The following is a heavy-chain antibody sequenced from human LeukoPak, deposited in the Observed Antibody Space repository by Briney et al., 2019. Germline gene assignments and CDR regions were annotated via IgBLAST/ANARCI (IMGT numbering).Heavy chain of an antibody. J-gene: IGHJ4*02. D-gene: IGHD6-13*01. CDR2: ISSSSSYI. Sequence: GGSLRLSCAASGFTFSSYAMSWVRQAPGKGLEWVSSISSSSSYIYYADSVKGRFTISRDNAKNSLYLQMNSLRAEDTAVYYCARRIAAAGKDFDYWGQGTLVTVSS. CDR1: GFTFSSYA. V-gene: IGHV3-21*01. CDR3: ARRIAAAGKDFDY.